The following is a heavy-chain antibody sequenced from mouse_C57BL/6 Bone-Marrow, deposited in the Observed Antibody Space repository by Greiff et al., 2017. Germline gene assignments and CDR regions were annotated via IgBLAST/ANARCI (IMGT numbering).Heavy chain of an antibody. CDR2: IDPENGDT. J-gene: IGHJ3*01. CDR3: TTYDGSP. V-gene: IGHV14-4*01. Sequence: EVQRVESGAELVRPGASVKLSCTASGFNIKDDYMHWVKQRPEQGLEWIGWIDPENGDTEYASKFQGKATITADTSSNTAYLQLSSLTSEDTAVYYCTTYDGSPGGQGTLVTVSA. CDR1: GFNIKDDY. D-gene: IGHD1-1*01.